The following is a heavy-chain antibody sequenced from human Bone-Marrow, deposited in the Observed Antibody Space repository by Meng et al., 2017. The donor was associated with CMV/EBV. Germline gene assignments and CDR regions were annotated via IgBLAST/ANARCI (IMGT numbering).Heavy chain of an antibody. CDR1: GFTFSSYA. CDR3: AKAVGRMATIPGDY. Sequence: GESLKISCAASGFTFSSYAMHWVRQAPGKGLEWVAFIRYDGSNKYYADSVKGRFTISRDNSKNTLYLQMNSLRAEDTAVYYCAKAVGRMATIPGDYWGQGTLVTVSS. V-gene: IGHV3-30*02. J-gene: IGHJ4*02. D-gene: IGHD5-24*01. CDR2: IRYDGSNK.